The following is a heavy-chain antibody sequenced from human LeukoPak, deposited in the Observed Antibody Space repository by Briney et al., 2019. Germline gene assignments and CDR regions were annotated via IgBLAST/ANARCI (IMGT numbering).Heavy chain of an antibody. CDR3: ASLPLIAMIASPNFGY. D-gene: IGHD3-22*01. V-gene: IGHV4-39*01. Sequence: PSETLSLTCTVSGGSISSSSYYWGWIRQPPGKGLEWIGSIYYSGSTYYNPSLKSRVTISVDTSKNQFSLKLSSVTAADSDVYYCASLPLIAMIASPNFGYWGQGTLVTVSS. CDR1: GGSISSSSYY. CDR2: IYYSGST. J-gene: IGHJ4*02.